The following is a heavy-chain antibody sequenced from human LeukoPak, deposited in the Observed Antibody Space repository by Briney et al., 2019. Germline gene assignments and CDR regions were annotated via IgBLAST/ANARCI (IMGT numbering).Heavy chain of an antibody. D-gene: IGHD3-16*01. CDR2: INHSGST. CDR1: GGSFSGYY. Sequence: SETLSLTCAVYGGSFSGYYWSWIRQPPGKGLEWIGEINHSGSTTFNASLKSRVSISVDTSKTQFSLKVRSVTAADTAVYYCGRVGAGSHFDYWGQGTLVTVSS. V-gene: IGHV4-34*01. J-gene: IGHJ4*02. CDR3: GRVGAGSHFDY.